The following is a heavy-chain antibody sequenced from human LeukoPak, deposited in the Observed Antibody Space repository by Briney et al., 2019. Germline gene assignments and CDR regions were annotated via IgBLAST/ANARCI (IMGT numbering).Heavy chain of an antibody. CDR1: GGSFSGYY. V-gene: IGHV4-34*01. CDR3: ARAQRKDYYDSSGYHQYFDY. D-gene: IGHD3-22*01. J-gene: IGHJ4*02. CDR2: INHSGST. Sequence: SETLSLICAVYGGSFSGYYWSWIRQPPGKGLEWIGEINHSGSTNYNPSLKSRVAISVDTSKNQFSLKLSSVTAADMAVYYCARAQRKDYYDSSGYHQYFDYWGQGTLVTVSS.